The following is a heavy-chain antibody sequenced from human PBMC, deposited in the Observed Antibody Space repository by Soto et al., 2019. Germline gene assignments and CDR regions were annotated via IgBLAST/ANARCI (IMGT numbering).Heavy chain of an antibody. D-gene: IGHD3-9*01. J-gene: IGHJ3*02. CDR2: ISGSGGST. Sequence: LRLSCAASGFTFSSYAMSWVRQAPGKGLEWVSAISGSGGSTYYADSVKGRFTISRDNSKNTLYLQMNSLRAEDTAVYYCAKDPAYYDILTGYHKDAFDIWGQGTMVTVSS. V-gene: IGHV3-23*01. CDR1: GFTFSSYA. CDR3: AKDPAYYDILTGYHKDAFDI.